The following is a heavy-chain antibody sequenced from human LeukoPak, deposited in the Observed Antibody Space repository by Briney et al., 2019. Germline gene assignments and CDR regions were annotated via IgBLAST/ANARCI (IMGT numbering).Heavy chain of an antibody. CDR1: GFTFSSYD. CDR3: ARGRGYDILTGYPMGLYGMDV. J-gene: IGHJ6*02. V-gene: IGHV3-13*04. D-gene: IGHD3-9*01. CDR2: IGTAGDT. Sequence: GGSLRLSCAASGFTFSSYDMHWVRQATEKGLEWVSAIGTAGDTYYPGSVKDRFTISRENAKNSLYLQMTSLRAGDTAVYYCARGRGYDILTGYPMGLYGMDVWGQGTTDTVSS.